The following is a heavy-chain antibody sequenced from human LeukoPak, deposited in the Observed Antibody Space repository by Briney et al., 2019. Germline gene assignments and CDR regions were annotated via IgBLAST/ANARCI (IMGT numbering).Heavy chain of an antibody. CDR1: GFTFSSYW. CDR2: IKQDGSEK. V-gene: IGHV3-7*01. J-gene: IGHJ4*02. D-gene: IGHD2-15*01. Sequence: GGSLRLSCAASGFTFSSYWMSWVRQAPGKGLEWVTNIKQDGSEKYYVDSVKGRFTISRDNAKNSLYLQMNSLRAEDTAVYYCARSYEYCSGGSCYSKTFDYWGQGTLVTVSS. CDR3: ARSYEYCSGGSCYSKTFDY.